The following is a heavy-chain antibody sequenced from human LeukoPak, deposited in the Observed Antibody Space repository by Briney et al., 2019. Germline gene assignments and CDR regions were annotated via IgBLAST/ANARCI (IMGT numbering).Heavy chain of an antibody. D-gene: IGHD6-19*01. Sequence: PGGPLRLSCAASGFTLSSHWMSWVGQAPGKGLKGVAKIKRNGGEKFHVDSVKGRFTISRDNAKNSLFLQMRTLRAEDTAVYYCVRDDGAVKPCWGQGPLVTVSS. CDR3: VRDDGAVKPC. CDR1: GFTLSSHW. V-gene: IGHV3-7*01. CDR2: IKRNGGEK. J-gene: IGHJ4*02.